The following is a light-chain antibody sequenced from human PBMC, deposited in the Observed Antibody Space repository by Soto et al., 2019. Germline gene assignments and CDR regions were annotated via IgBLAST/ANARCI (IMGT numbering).Light chain of an antibody. CDR1: QTIDSY. J-gene: IGKJ1*01. CDR2: DAS. Sequence: DIPMTQSPSSLSASVGDRVTITCRASQTIDSYLNWYQQRPGKAPKLLIHDASSLQSGVPSRFSGSGSGTDFALTINSLQPEDFATIYCQQTYSTPWTFGQGTKVEIK. CDR3: QQTYSTPWT. V-gene: IGKV1-39*01.